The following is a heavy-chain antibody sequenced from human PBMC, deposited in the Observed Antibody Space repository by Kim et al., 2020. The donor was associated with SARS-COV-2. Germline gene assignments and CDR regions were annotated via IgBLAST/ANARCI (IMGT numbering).Heavy chain of an antibody. V-gene: IGHV1-69*13. Sequence: SVKVSCKASGGTFSSYASSWVRQAPGQGLDWMGGIIPIFGTANYAQKFQGRVTITADESTSTAYMELSSLRSEDTAVYYCARWGGNSDYYDSSGPDAFDIWGQGTMVTVSS. J-gene: IGHJ3*02. CDR2: IIPIFGTA. CDR1: GGTFSSYA. D-gene: IGHD3-22*01. CDR3: ARWGGNSDYYDSSGPDAFDI.